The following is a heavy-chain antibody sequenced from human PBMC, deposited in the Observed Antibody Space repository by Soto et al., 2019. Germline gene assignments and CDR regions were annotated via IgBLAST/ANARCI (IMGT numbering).Heavy chain of an antibody. CDR3: AKMVGVSVAAAGFDL. D-gene: IGHD6-13*01. CDR2: VWFDGSNE. Sequence: GGSQILSCVASGFLFSSYGMHWVRQAPGKGLEWVAVVWFDGSNEFYADSVKGRFTISRDNSKKTLFLQMNSLRAEDTAVYYCAKMVGVSVAAAGFDLWGQRTLVTVSS. V-gene: IGHV3-33*06. CDR1: GFLFSSYG. J-gene: IGHJ4*02.